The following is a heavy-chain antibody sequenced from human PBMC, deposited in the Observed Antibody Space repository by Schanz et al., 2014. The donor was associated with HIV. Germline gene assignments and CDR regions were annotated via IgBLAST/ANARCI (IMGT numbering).Heavy chain of an antibody. CDR3: AKSRFQLHWFDS. CDR1: GYTFTDFY. CDR2: IKPNDGET. J-gene: IGHJ5*01. V-gene: IGHV1-2*02. D-gene: IGHD2-2*01. Sequence: QLQLVQSGAEVKQPGASVRVSCKASGYTFTDFYIHWVRQAPGQGLEWVGYIKPNDGETYYARKFRGRVTMTRDTSISSASLELTRLRSDDTAVYYCAKSRFQLHWFDSWGQGTLVTFSS.